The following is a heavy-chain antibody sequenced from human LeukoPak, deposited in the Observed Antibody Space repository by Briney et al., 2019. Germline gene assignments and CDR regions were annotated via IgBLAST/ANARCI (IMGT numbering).Heavy chain of an antibody. CDR2: IYPGDSDI. Sequence: GESLKISCEGSGYSFTSSWNGWVRQMPGKGLEWMVIIYPGDSDIRYSTSFQGQVTISADKSITTAYMQWSSLKASGTAIYYCARGLYCSGGSCRFDYWGQGTLVTVSS. D-gene: IGHD2-15*01. CDR1: GYSFTSSW. CDR3: ARGLYCSGGSCRFDY. V-gene: IGHV5-51*01. J-gene: IGHJ4*02.